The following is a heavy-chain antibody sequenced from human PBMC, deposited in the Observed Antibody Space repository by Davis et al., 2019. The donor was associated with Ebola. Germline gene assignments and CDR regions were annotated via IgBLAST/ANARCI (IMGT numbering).Heavy chain of an antibody. Sequence: GESLKISCAASGFTFSSYWMSWVRQAPGKGLEWVANIKQDGSEKYYVDSVKGRFTISRDNAKNSLYLQMNSLRAEDTAVYYCAKDISGSSSPPFDYWGQGTLVTVSS. D-gene: IGHD5-12*01. J-gene: IGHJ4*02. CDR1: GFTFSSYW. V-gene: IGHV3-7*01. CDR3: AKDISGSSSPPFDY. CDR2: IKQDGSEK.